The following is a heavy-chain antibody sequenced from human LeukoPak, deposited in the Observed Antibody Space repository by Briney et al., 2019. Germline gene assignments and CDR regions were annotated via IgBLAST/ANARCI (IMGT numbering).Heavy chain of an antibody. CDR2: INPNSGNT. J-gene: IGHJ4*02. CDR3: AGDGAYDSSAWGDY. CDR1: GYTFTSYD. Sequence: ASVKVSCKPSGYTFTSYDINWVRQATGQGLEWMGWINPNSGNTGYAQKLQGRVTMTRNTSISTAYMELRRLRSEERAVYCCAGDGAYDSSAWGDYWGQGTLVTVSS. D-gene: IGHD3-22*01. V-gene: IGHV1-8*01.